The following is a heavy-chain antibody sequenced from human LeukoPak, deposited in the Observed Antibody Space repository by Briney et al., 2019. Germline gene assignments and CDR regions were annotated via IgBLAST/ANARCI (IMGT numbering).Heavy chain of an antibody. CDR2: IYYSGST. Sequence: SESLSLTCTVSGGSISRSGYYWGWIRQTPGKGLEWIGSIYYSGSTYYKSSLKSRVTISLDTSKNQFSLKLSSVTAADTAVYYCARARHGYIYGYRPNELGHFFDYWGQGTLVTVSS. V-gene: IGHV4-39*07. D-gene: IGHD5-18*01. CDR3: ARARHGYIYGYRPNELGHFFDY. CDR1: GGSISRSGYY. J-gene: IGHJ4*02.